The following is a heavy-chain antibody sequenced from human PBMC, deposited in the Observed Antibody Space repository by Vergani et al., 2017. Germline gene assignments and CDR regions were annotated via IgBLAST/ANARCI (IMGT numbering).Heavy chain of an antibody. V-gene: IGHV4-34*01. CDR3: ARGFPPVTSFGVAPGWFDP. D-gene: IGHD3-3*01. Sequence: QVQLQQWGAGLLKPSETLSLTCAVYGGSFSGYYWSWIRQPPGKGLEWVGEINHSGSTNYNPSLKSRVTISVDTSKNQFSLKLSSVTAADTAVYYCARGFPPVTSFGVAPGWFDPWGQGTLVTVSS. J-gene: IGHJ5*02. CDR2: INHSGST. CDR1: GGSFSGYY.